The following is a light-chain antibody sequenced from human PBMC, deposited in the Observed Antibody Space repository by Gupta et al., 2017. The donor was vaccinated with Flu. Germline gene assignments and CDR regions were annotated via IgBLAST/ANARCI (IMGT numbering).Light chain of an antibody. CDR1: SSNIGAGYD. J-gene: IGLJ3*02. V-gene: IGLV1-40*01. CDR3: QSYDSSRSGWV. CDR2: GNS. Sequence: VTISCTGSSSNIGAGYDVHWYQQLPGTAPKLLIYGNSNRPSGVPDRFSGSKSGTSASLAITGLQAEDEADYYCQSYDSSRSGWVFGGGTRLTVL.